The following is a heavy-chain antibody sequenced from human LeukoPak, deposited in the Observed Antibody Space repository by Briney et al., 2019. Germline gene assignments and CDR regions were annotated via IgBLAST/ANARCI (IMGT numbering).Heavy chain of an antibody. CDR2: IYYSGST. CDR3: ARRIAAAGSYFDY. Sequence: PSETLSLTCTVSGGSISSGGYYWSWIRQHPGKGLEWIGYIYYSGSTYYNPSLKSRVTISVDTSKNQFSLKLSSVTAADTAVYYCARRIAAAGSYFDYWGQGTLVTVSS. V-gene: IGHV4-31*03. J-gene: IGHJ4*02. CDR1: GGSISSGGYY. D-gene: IGHD6-13*01.